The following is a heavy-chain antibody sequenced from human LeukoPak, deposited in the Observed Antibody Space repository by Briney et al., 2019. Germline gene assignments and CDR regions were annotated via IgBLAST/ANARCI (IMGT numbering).Heavy chain of an antibody. V-gene: IGHV3-21*01. CDR3: VRADSRDY. D-gene: IGHD3-22*01. CDR2: ISSSSNHI. J-gene: IGHJ4*02. CDR1: GFTFGTYT. Sequence: PGGSLRLSCAASGFTFGTYTMNWVRQAPGKGLEWVSSISSSSNHIHYADSVKGRFTISRDNPKNSLYLQMNSLRAEDTAVYYCVRADSRDYWGQGTLVTVSS.